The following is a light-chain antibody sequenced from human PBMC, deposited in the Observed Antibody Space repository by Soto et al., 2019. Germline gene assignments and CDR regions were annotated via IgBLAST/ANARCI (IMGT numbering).Light chain of an antibody. Sequence: AIRMTQSPSSLSASTGDRVTITCRASQGMSSYLAWYQQKPGKAPKLLIYAASTLQSGVPSRFSGSGSGTDFTLTVSRLQSEDFATYYCQQYYSYPRTFGQGTKVDIK. CDR2: AAS. CDR3: QQYYSYPRT. CDR1: QGMSSY. V-gene: IGKV1-8*01. J-gene: IGKJ1*01.